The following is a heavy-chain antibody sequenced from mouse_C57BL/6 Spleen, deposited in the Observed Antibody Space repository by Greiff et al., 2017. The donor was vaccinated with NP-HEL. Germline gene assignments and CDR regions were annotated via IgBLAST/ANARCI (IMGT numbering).Heavy chain of an antibody. CDR2: INPSSGYT. D-gene: IGHD1-1*01. Sequence: VKLMESGAELARPGASVKMSCKASGYTFTSYTMHWVKQRPGQGLEWIGYINPSSGYTKYNQKFKDKATLTADKSSSTAYMQLSSLTSEDSAVYYCAREILRYFDYWGQGTTLTVSS. CDR1: GYTFTSYT. CDR3: AREILRYFDY. J-gene: IGHJ2*01. V-gene: IGHV1-4*01.